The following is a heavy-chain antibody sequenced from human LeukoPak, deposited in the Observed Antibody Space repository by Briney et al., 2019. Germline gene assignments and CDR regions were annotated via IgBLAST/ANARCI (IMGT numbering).Heavy chain of an antibody. D-gene: IGHD5-12*01. Sequence: SETLSLTCAVSGGSFSGYYWSWVRQPPGKGLEWIWEINHSGSTNYNPSPMSRVTISVDTSKNQFSLKLSSVTAADTAVYYCARGRGYSGYKIDCWGQGTLVTVSS. CDR1: GGSFSGYY. CDR3: ARGRGYSGYKIDC. J-gene: IGHJ4*02. V-gene: IGHV4-34*01. CDR2: INHSGST.